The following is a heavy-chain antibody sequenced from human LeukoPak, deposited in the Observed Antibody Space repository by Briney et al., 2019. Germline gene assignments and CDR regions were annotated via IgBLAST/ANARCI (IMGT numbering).Heavy chain of an antibody. CDR3: ARDPPRWEVVTPLAI. J-gene: IGHJ3*02. D-gene: IGHD2-21*02. V-gene: IGHV1-18*01. CDR1: GYTFTSYG. CDR2: ISAYNGNT. Sequence: ASVKVSCKASGYTFTSYGISWVRQAPGQGLEWMGWISAYNGNTNYAQKLQGRVTMTTDTSTSTAYMELRSLRSDDTAVYYCARDPPRWEVVTPLAIWDQGTMVTVSS.